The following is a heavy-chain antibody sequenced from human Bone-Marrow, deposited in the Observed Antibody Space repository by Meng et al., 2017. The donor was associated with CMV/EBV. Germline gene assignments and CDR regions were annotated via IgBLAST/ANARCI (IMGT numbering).Heavy chain of an antibody. CDR3: ARIMIRGVINDAFDI. D-gene: IGHD3-10*01. V-gene: IGHV1-2*02. CDR2: INSNSGDT. J-gene: IGHJ3*02. Sequence: ASVKVSCKASGYTFTGYYIHWVRQAPGQGLEWMGWINSNSGDTNYAQKFQGRVTMARDTSISTAYMELSRLRSDDTAVYYCARIMIRGVINDAFDIWGQGTMVNVTS. CDR1: GYTFTGYY.